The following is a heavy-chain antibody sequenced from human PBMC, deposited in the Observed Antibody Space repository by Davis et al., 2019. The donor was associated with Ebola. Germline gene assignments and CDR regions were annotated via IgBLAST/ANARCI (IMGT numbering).Heavy chain of an antibody. CDR1: GGSFSGYY. CDR3: AKESTSAGGFDS. V-gene: IGHV4-34*01. Sequence: MPSETLSLTCAVYGGSFSGYYWSWIRQPPGKGLEWIGEINHSGSTNYNPSLKSRVTISVDTSKNQFSLKLTSVTAADTAVYYCAKESTSAGGFDSWGQGSPVTVSS. D-gene: IGHD2-2*01. CDR2: INHSGST. J-gene: IGHJ4*02.